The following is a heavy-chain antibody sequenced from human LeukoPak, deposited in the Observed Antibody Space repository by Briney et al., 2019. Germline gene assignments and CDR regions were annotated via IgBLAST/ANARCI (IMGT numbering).Heavy chain of an antibody. J-gene: IGHJ6*02. CDR1: GGSISSYY. CDR2: IYSTGST. Sequence: SETLSLTCTVSGGSISSYYWTWLRQPAGKGLEWIGRIYSTGSTNYNPSLKSRVTMSVDTPKSQFSLRLSSATAADTAVYYCARQVAHAGTAGMVVWGQGTPVTVSS. D-gene: IGHD6-13*01. V-gene: IGHV4-4*07. CDR3: ARQVAHAGTAGMVV.